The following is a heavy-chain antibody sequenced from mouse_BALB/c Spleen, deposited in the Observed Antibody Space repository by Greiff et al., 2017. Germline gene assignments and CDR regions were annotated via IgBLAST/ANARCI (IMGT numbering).Heavy chain of an antibody. Sequence: EVMLVESGGGLVQPGGSLRLSCATSGFTFTDYYMSWVRQPPGKALEWFGFIRNKANGYTTEYSASVKGRFTISRDNSQSILDLQRNTLRAEDSATYCCARDNYGYVGYFDYWGQGTTLTVSS. D-gene: IGHD1-2*01. CDR2: IRNKANGYTT. J-gene: IGHJ2*01. CDR1: GFTFTDYY. V-gene: IGHV7-3*02. CDR3: ARDNYGYVGYFDY.